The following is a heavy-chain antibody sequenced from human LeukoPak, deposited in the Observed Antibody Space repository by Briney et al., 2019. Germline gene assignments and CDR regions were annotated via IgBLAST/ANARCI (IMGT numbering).Heavy chain of an antibody. D-gene: IGHD3-10*01. CDR3: AKDIGIALRGATFEN. V-gene: IGHV1-69*04. J-gene: IGHJ4*02. CDR2: IIPILGIA. Sequence: SVKVSCKASGGTFSSYAISCVRQAPGQGLEWMGRIIPILGIANYAQKFQGRVTITADKSTSTAYMEPSSLRSEDTALYYCAKDIGIALRGATFENWGQGTLVTVSS. CDR1: GGTFSSYA.